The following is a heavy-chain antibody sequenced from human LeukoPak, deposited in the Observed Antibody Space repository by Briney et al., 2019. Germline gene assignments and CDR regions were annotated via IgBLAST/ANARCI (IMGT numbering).Heavy chain of an antibody. CDR3: ARDGGP. J-gene: IGHJ5*02. Sequence: ASVKVSCKASGYPFLSYGINWVRQALGQGLEWLGWIGTYSANTAYAPSFQGRVTMTTDTSTSTVYMELRSLTSDDTAMYYCARDGGPWGQGTLVTVSS. V-gene: IGHV1-18*01. D-gene: IGHD3-16*01. CDR2: IGTYSANT. CDR1: GYPFLSYG.